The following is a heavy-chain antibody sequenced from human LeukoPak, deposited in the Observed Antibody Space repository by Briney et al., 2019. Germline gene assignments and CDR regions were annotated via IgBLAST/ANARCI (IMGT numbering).Heavy chain of an antibody. Sequence: PGGSLRLSCAASGFTFTHAWMTWVRQAPGKGLEWVGHIKSKADGETTDYAAPVKGRFFMSRDDSKATLYLQMNYLETEDTAVYYCTTDLGITMIRGVIVSWGQGTLVTVFS. CDR2: IKSKADGETT. CDR3: TTDLGITMIRGVIVS. CDR1: GFTFTHAW. D-gene: IGHD3-10*01. V-gene: IGHV3-15*01. J-gene: IGHJ4*02.